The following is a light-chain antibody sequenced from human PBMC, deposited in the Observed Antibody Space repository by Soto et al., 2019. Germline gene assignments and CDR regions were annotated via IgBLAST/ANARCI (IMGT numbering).Light chain of an antibody. Sequence: QSVLTQPRSVSGSPGQSVTISCTGSSSDVGAYNYVSWYQRHAGKGHKLIIHDVSVRPSGVPDRFSASKSDNTASLTISGLQTEDEADYYCSSYAGNYVYVFGSGTKVTVL. CDR2: DVS. CDR3: SSYAGNYVYV. J-gene: IGLJ1*01. V-gene: IGLV2-11*01. CDR1: SSDVGAYNY.